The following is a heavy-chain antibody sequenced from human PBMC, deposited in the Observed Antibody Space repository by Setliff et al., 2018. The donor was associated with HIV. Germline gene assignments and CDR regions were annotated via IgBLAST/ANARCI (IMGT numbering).Heavy chain of an antibody. CDR2: MSSGGSST. CDR1: GFTFSSYA. CDR3: ARWRWQQSEFDC. J-gene: IGHJ4*02. Sequence: GGSLRLSCVASGFTFSSYAISWVRQAPGKGLEWVLIMSSGGSSTSYADSVKGRFTISRDHSKNTLYLQMNSLRAEDTAVYYCARWRWQQSEFDCWGRGTLVTVSS. D-gene: IGHD3-3*01. V-gene: IGHV3-23*03.